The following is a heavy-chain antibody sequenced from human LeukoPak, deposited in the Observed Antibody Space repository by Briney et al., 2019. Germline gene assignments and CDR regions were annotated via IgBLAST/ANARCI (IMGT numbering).Heavy chain of an antibody. CDR3: ARDDGSSGYYHRIWFDP. J-gene: IGHJ5*02. CDR2: IIPIFGTA. D-gene: IGHD3-22*01. CDR1: GGTFSSYA. Sequence: SXXVSCKASGGTFSSYAISWVRQAPGQGLEWMGGIIPIFGTANYAQKFQGRVTITTDESTSTAYMELSSLRSEDTAVYYCARDDGSSGYYHRIWFDPWGQGTLVTVSS. V-gene: IGHV1-69*05.